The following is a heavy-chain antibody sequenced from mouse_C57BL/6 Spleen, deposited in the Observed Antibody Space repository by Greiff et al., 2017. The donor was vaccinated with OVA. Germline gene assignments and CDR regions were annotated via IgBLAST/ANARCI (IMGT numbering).Heavy chain of an antibody. D-gene: IGHD1-1*01. CDR2: IDTNGGGT. Sequence: VQLQQPGAELVKPGASVKLSCTASGYTFTSYWMHWVKQRPGRGLEWIGRIDTNGGGTKYNEKFKSKVTLTVDKPSSTAYMQLSSLASEDSAVYYCARSPGHYGGSYNYWGQGTTLTVSS. V-gene: IGHV1-72*01. CDR1: GYTFTSYW. CDR3: ARSPGHYGGSYNY. J-gene: IGHJ2*01.